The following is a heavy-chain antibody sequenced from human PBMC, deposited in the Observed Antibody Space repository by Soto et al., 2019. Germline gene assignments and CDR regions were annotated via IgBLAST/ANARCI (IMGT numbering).Heavy chain of an antibody. CDR1: GGPINSPDYY. Sequence: SETLSLTCNVSGGPINSPDYYWSWIRQPPGKGLEWIGDLYHSGSTNYNPSLKSRVTISVDKSKNQFSLKLSSVTAADTAVYYCARGTDDYGDSLDYWGQGTLVTVSS. J-gene: IGHJ4*02. CDR3: ARGTDDYGDSLDY. CDR2: LYHSGST. D-gene: IGHD4-17*01. V-gene: IGHV4-39*07.